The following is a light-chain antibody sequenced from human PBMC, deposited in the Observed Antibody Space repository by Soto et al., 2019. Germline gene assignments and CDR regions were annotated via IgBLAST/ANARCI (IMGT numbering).Light chain of an antibody. V-gene: IGLV2-8*01. CDR2: EVT. CDR3: SSYAASNNFYFV. J-gene: IGLJ3*02. Sequence: QSALPQSPSASGSPGQSVTISCTGTSSDVGGYNYVSWYQQYPGRAPKLMIYEVTKRPSGVPDRFSGSKSGNTASLTVSGLQAEDETDYYCSSYAASNNFYFVFGGGTKVTVL. CDR1: SSDVGGYNY.